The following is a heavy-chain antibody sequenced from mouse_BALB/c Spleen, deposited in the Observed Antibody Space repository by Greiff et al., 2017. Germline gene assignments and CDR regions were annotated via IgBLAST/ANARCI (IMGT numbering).Heavy chain of an antibody. CDR2: INPSNGGT. J-gene: IGHJ3*01. Sequence: QVQLQQPGAELVKPGASVKLSCKASGYTFTSYYMYWVKQRPGQGLEWIGGINPSNGGTNFNEKFKSKATLTVDKSSSTAYMQLSSLTSEDSAVYYCTRELGGFADWGQGTLVTVSA. V-gene: IGHV1S81*02. D-gene: IGHD4-1*01. CDR3: TRELGGFAD. CDR1: GYTFTSYY.